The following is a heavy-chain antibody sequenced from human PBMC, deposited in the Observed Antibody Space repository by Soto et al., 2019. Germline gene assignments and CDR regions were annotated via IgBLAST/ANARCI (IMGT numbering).Heavy chain of an antibody. CDR1: GYIFTSYC. V-gene: IGHV5-51*01. J-gene: IGHJ6*02. CDR2: IYPVDSDT. CDR3: ARQTGRHYYDSSGYYTRGYYYGIDV. D-gene: IGHD3-22*01. Sequence: PGEFLNISFKGPGYIFTSYCMGWVLQMPFQVPYRMCIIYPVDSDTRYSPSFQGHVTISADKSISTAYLQWSSLKASDTALYYCARQTGRHYYDSSGYYTRGYYYGIDVWGQETTVSDYS.